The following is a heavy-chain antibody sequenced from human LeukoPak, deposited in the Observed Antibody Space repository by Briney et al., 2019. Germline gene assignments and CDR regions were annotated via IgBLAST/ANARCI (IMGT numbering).Heavy chain of an antibody. CDR3: AKDMGVVTAIGAFDI. CDR1: GFAFDDYA. V-gene: IGHV3-9*01. Sequence: SLRLSCAASGFAFDDYAMHWVRQAPGKGLEWVSGISWNSGSIGYADSVKGRFTISRDNAKNSLYLQMNSLRAEDTALYYCAKDMGVVTAIGAFDIWGQGTMVTFSS. D-gene: IGHD2-21*02. J-gene: IGHJ3*02. CDR2: ISWNSGSI.